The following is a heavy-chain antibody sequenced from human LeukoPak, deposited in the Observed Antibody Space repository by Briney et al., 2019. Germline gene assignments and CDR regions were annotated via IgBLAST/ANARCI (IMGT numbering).Heavy chain of an antibody. CDR1: GGSISSYY. Sequence: PSETLSLTCTVSGGSISSYYWSWIRQPPGKGLEWIGYIYYSGSTNYNPSLKSRVTISVDTSKNQFSLKLSSVTAADTAVYYCARETQVRGSYLFDYWGQGTLVTVSS. CDR3: ARETQVRGSYLFDY. V-gene: IGHV4-59*01. CDR2: IYYSGST. J-gene: IGHJ4*02. D-gene: IGHD3-16*01.